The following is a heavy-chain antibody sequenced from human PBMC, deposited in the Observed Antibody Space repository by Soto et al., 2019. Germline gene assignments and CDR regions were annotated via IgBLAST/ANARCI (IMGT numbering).Heavy chain of an antibody. CDR3: AKDLEAQRYDFWSGYYYYYYGMDV. CDR2: ISGSGGST. Sequence: GGSLRLSCAASGFTFSSYAMSWVRQAPGKGLEWVSAISGSGGSTYYADSVKGRFTISRDNSKNTLYLQMNSLRAEDTAVYCCAKDLEAQRYDFWSGYYYYYYGMDVWGQGTTVTVSS. V-gene: IGHV3-23*01. D-gene: IGHD3-3*01. CDR1: GFTFSSYA. J-gene: IGHJ6*02.